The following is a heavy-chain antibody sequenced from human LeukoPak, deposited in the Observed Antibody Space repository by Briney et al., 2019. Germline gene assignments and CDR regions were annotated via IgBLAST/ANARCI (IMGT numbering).Heavy chain of an antibody. Sequence: QTGGSLRLSCAASGFTFDDYTMHWVRQAPGKGLEWVSLISWDGGSTYYADSVKGRFTISRDNAENSLYLQMNSLRVEDTAVYYCARARGFDIWGQGTMVTVSS. CDR2: ISWDGGST. D-gene: IGHD3-10*01. V-gene: IGHV3-43*01. J-gene: IGHJ3*02. CDR1: GFTFDDYT. CDR3: ARARGFDI.